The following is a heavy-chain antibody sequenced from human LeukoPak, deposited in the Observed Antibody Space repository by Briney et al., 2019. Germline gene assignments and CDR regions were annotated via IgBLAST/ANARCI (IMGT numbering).Heavy chain of an antibody. CDR2: ISGSGGST. Sequence: PGGSLRLSCAASGFTFSSYAMSWVRQAPGKGLEWVSAISGSGGSTYYADSVKGRFTIPRDNSKNTLYLQMNSLRAEDTAVYYCAKTRKETVTADYWGQGTLVTVSS. CDR1: GFTFSSYA. V-gene: IGHV3-23*01. CDR3: AKTRKETVTADY. J-gene: IGHJ4*02. D-gene: IGHD2-21*02.